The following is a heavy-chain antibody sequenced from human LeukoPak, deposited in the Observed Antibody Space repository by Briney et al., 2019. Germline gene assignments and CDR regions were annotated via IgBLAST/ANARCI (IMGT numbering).Heavy chain of an antibody. J-gene: IGHJ6*04. CDR1: GFTFSSYG. D-gene: IGHD6-6*01. CDR2: IRYDGSNK. Sequence: PGGSLRLSCAASGFTFSSYGMHWVRQAPGKGLEWVAFIRYDGSNKYYADSVKGRLTISRDNSKNTLYLQMNSLRAEDTAVYYCAKGGNGSSVLDVWGRGTTVTVSS. V-gene: IGHV3-30*02. CDR3: AKGGNGSSVLDV.